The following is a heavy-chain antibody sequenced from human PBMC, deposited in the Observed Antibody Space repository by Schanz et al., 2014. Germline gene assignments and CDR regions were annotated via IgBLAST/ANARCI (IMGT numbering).Heavy chain of an antibody. J-gene: IGHJ6*03. CDR1: GYTFISYG. CDR2: ISPYNGNT. V-gene: IGHV1-18*01. D-gene: IGHD6-19*01. CDR3: ARLGTGMAVAGSVIDSYYYYMDV. Sequence: QVQLVQSGAEVRKPGASVKVSCKASGYTFISYGISWVRQAPGQGLEWMGWISPYNGNTNYAQKLQGRVTMTADTSTSTAYMELSSLRSEDTAVYYCARLGTGMAVAGSVIDSYYYYMDVWGEGTTVTVSS.